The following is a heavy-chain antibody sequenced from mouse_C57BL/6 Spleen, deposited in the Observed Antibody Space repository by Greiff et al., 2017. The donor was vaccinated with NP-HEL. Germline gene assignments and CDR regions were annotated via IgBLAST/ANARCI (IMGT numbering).Heavy chain of an antibody. D-gene: IGHD2-1*01. CDR1: GYTFTSYW. CDR3: TRGGGYGNYEGAWFAY. J-gene: IGHJ3*01. CDR2: IYPGNSDT. V-gene: IGHV1-5*01. Sequence: VQLQQSGTVLARPGASVKMSCKTSGYTFTSYWMHWVKQRPGQGLEWRGAIYPGNSDTSYNQKFKGKAKLTAVTSASTAYMELSSLTNEDSAVYYCTRGGGYGNYEGAWFAYWGQGTLVTVSA.